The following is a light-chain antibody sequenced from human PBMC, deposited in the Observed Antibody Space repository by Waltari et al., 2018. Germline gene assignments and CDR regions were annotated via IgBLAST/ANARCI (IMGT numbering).Light chain of an antibody. CDR2: RNN. V-gene: IGLV1-47*01. Sequence: QSVLTQPPSASGTPGQRVTISCSGSSSNIGTYYVYWYQHLPGTAPKLLIYRNNHRPSGVPDRFSGSKSGTSASLAISGLRSEDEADYYCAAWDDSLSGPRVFGGGTKLTVL. CDR1: SSNIGTYY. CDR3: AAWDDSLSGPRV. J-gene: IGLJ2*01.